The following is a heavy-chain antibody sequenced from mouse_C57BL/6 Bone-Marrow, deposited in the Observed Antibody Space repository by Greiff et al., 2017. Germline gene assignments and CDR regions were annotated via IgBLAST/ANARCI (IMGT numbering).Heavy chain of an antibody. CDR3: TGLTGLLGY. D-gene: IGHD4-1*01. J-gene: IGHJ2*01. CDR2: IRLKSDNYAT. Sequence: EVQLQQSGGGLVQPGGSMKLSCVASGFTFSNYWMNWVRQSPEKGLEWVAQIRLKSDNYATHYAESVKGRFTISRDDSKSSVYLQMNNLRAEDTGIYYCTGLTGLLGYWGQGTTLTVSS. CDR1: GFTFSNYW. V-gene: IGHV6-3*01.